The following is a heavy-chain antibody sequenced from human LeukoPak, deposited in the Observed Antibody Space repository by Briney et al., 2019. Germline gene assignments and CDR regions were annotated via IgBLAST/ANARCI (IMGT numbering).Heavy chain of an antibody. CDR2: ISPYNGNT. D-gene: IGHD3-22*01. Sequence: GASVKVSCKVAGYTFSSYGISWVRQAPGQGLEWMGWISPYNGNTNYAQKFQGRVTMTTDTSTSTAYMELRSLRSDDTAVYYCARGMDYYDSSGYFNWFDPWGQGTLVTVSS. V-gene: IGHV1-18*01. CDR3: ARGMDYYDSSGYFNWFDP. CDR1: GYTFSSYG. J-gene: IGHJ5*02.